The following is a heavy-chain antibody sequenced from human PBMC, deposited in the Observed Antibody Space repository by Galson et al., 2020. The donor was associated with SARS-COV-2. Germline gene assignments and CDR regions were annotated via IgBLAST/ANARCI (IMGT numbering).Heavy chain of an antibody. V-gene: IGHV1-2*02. CDR2: INPKSGGT. D-gene: IGHD3-16*01. J-gene: IGHJ3*02. CDR1: GYTFTAYY. Sequence: ASVKVSCKSSGYTFTAYYIYWVRDAPGQGLEYMGWINPKSGGTSYAKKFQGRVTMTRDTSISTAYMELSRLRSDDTAVYYCAKEYDDNRDDVFDIWGQGTMVTVSS. CDR3: AKEYDDNRDDVFDI.